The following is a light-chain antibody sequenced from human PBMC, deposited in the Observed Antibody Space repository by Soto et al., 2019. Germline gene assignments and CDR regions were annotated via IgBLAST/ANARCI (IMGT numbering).Light chain of an antibody. CDR2: AVT. Sequence: QSVLTQPASVSGSPGQSITISCTGTSSDVGGYNSVSWYQQHPGKAPKLMISAVTQRPSGVPDRFSGSKSGNTASLTISGLQADDEADYFCCSYTASDLWVFGGGTKVTVL. CDR1: SSDVGGYNS. CDR3: CSYTASDLWV. J-gene: IGLJ3*02. V-gene: IGLV2-11*01.